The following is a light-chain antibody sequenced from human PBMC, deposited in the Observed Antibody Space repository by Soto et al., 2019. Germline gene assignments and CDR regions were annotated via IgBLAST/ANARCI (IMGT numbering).Light chain of an antibody. CDR3: QQYNNWPPIT. V-gene: IGKV3-15*01. CDR2: GAS. Sequence: EIVMTQSPATVSVSPGERVTLSCRASQSVNNKVAWYQQKPGQAPRLLIFGASTRATGIPARFSGSGSVTEFTLTISSLQSEDFAVYYCQQYNNWPPITFGQGTRLEIK. CDR1: QSVNNK. J-gene: IGKJ5*01.